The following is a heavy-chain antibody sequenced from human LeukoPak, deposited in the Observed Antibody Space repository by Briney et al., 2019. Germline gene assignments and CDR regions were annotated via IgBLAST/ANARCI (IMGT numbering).Heavy chain of an antibody. V-gene: IGHV3-30*02. J-gene: IGHJ4*02. CDR3: AKGRTKGYSSASGFDY. CDR2: IRHDGSNK. Sequence: GGSLRFXCAASGFTFSSYGMHWVRQAPGKGLEWVAFIRHDGSNKYYVDSVKGRFTISRDNSKNTLYLQMNSPRAEDTAVYYCAKGRTKGYSSASGFDYWGQGTLVTASS. CDR1: GFTFSSYG. D-gene: IGHD6-6*01.